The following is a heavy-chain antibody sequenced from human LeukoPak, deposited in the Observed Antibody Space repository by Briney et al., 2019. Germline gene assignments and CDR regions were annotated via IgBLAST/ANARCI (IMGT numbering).Heavy chain of an antibody. CDR2: INPNSGGT. D-gene: IGHD3-10*01. J-gene: IGHJ6*02. V-gene: IGHV1-2*04. CDR3: ARDRTLSGGSGSYYNDGMDV. Sequence: ASAKVSCKASGYTFTGYYMHWVRQAPGQGLEWMGWINPNSGGTNYAQKFQGWVTMTRDTSISTAYMELSRLRSDDTAVYYCARDRTLSGGSGSYYNDGMDVWGQGTTVTVSS. CDR1: GYTFTGYY.